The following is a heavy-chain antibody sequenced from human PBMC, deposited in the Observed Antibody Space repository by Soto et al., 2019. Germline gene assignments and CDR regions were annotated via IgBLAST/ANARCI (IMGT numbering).Heavy chain of an antibody. J-gene: IGHJ6*02. CDR3: ARDSTTWFPYYGIDV. V-gene: IGHV4-59*01. CDR1: GASIGYYY. CDR2: ISDSGRT. Sequence: SETLSLTCTVSGASIGYYYWSWIRQPPGKGLEWIGDISDSGRTNYNPSLRSRVTISVDTSKNQVSLRLNSVTAADTAVYYCARDSTTWFPYYGIDVWGQGTTVTVSS. D-gene: IGHD2-2*01.